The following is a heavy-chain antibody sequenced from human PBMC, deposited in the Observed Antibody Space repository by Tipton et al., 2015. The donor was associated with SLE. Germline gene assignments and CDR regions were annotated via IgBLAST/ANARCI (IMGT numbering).Heavy chain of an antibody. CDR3: AGYSSSDLNWFDP. J-gene: IGHJ5*02. V-gene: IGHV4-34*01. CDR1: GGSFSGYY. CDR2: INHSGST. Sequence: TLSLTCAVYGGSFSGYYWSWXXQPPGKGLEWIGEINHSGSTNYNPSLKSRGTISVDTSKNQFSLKLSSVTAADTAVYYCAGYSSSDLNWFDPWGQGTLVTVSS. D-gene: IGHD6-6*01.